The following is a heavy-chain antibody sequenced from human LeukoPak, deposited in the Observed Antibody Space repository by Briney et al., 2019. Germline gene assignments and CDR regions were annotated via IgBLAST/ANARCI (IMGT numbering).Heavy chain of an antibody. D-gene: IGHD3-22*01. CDR1: GGSFSGYY. CDR2: INHSGST. V-gene: IGHV4-34*01. J-gene: IGHJ4*02. Sequence: SETLSLTCAVYGGSFSGYYWSWIRQPPGKGLEWIGEINHSGSTNYNPSLKSRATISVDTSKNQFSLKLSSVTAADTAVYYCARGPRAYYYDSSGYYSRITFDYWGQGTLVTVSS. CDR3: ARGPRAYYYDSSGYYSRITFDY.